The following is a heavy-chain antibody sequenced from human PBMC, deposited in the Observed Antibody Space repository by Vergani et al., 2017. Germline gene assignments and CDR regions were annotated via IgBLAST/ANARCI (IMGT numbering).Heavy chain of an antibody. CDR2: INPNSGGT. CDR1: GYTFTGYY. D-gene: IGHD5-12*01. CDR3: ARDLGSRGYSGDDYEGYYFDY. V-gene: IGHV1-2*02. Sequence: QVQLVQSGAEVKKPGASVKVSCKASGYTFTGYYMHWVRQAPGQGLEWMGWINPNSGGTNYEKKFQGRVTMSRDTSISTSYMELSRLRSDDTAVYYCARDLGSRGYSGDDYEGYYFDYWGQGTLVTVSS. J-gene: IGHJ4*02.